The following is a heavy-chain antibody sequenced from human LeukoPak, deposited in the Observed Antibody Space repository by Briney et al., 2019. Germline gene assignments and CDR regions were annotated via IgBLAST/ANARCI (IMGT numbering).Heavy chain of an antibody. CDR3: ARNLGDYVWGSYREFDY. CDR2: INSDGSST. J-gene: IGHJ4*02. V-gene: IGHV3-74*01. Sequence: GGSLRLSCAASGFTFSSYWMPWVRQAPGKGLVWVSRINSDGSSTSYADSVKGRFTISRDNAKNTLYLQMNSLRAEDTAVYYCARNLGDYVWGSYREFDYWGQGTLVTVSS. D-gene: IGHD3-16*02. CDR1: GFTFSSYW.